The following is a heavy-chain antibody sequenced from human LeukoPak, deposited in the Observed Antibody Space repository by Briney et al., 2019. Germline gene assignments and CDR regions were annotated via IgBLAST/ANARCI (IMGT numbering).Heavy chain of an antibody. V-gene: IGHV3-23*01. CDR1: GITLSNYG. Sequence: GGSLRLSCAVSGITLSNYGMSWVRQAPGKGLEWVAGISNSGGRTNYADSVKGRFTISRDNPKNTLYLQMNSLRAEDTAVYFCAKRGVVIRVILVGFHKEAYYFDSWGQGALVTVSS. J-gene: IGHJ4*02. D-gene: IGHD3-22*01. CDR2: ISNSGGRT. CDR3: AKRGVVIRVILVGFHKEAYYFDS.